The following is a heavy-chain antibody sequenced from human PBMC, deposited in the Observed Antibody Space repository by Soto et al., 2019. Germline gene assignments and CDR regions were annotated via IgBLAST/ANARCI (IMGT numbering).Heavy chain of an antibody. CDR1: GFTFSSYD. Sequence: EVQLAESGGGMVQPGGSLRLSCVASGFTFSSYDIHWVRQAPGKGLEYVSSISSNGGTTYYGNSVKGRFTISRDNSKNTLYLQMGSLRAEDMALYYCVRRVSGNYDYWGQGTLVNVSS. CDR2: ISSNGGTT. D-gene: IGHD1-7*01. CDR3: VRRVSGNYDY. V-gene: IGHV3-64*01. J-gene: IGHJ4*02.